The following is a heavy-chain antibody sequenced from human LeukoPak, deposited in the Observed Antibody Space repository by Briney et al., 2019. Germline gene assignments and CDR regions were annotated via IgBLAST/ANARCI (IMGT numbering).Heavy chain of an antibody. J-gene: IGHJ3*02. D-gene: IGHD6-13*01. CDR2: TYTNDSA. CDR3: AGGYTNTRSALWGFDI. V-gene: IGHV3-53*01. CDR1: VFIHRNKY. Sequence: GGAVSLSCASCVFIHRNKYMRWVRPPGARGVAGVGLTYTNDSARYTDYVKGRFGISRNNSKNTLSLQLNSLRDEDSALYYCAGGYTNTRSALWGFDIWGRGTMVTVSS.